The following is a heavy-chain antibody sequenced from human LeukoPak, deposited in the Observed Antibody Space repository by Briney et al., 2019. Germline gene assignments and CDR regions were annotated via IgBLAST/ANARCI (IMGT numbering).Heavy chain of an antibody. Sequence: PGGSLRLSCAASGVTVSSNYMTWVRQAPGKGLEWVSLLYSGDRPFYADSVKGRFTISRDNSNRTVFLQMNSLRAEDTAVYYCARDAVGATHAEYFQHWGQGTLVTVSS. CDR2: LYSGDRP. CDR1: GVTVSSNY. CDR3: ARDAVGATHAEYFQH. J-gene: IGHJ1*01. V-gene: IGHV3-53*01. D-gene: IGHD1-26*01.